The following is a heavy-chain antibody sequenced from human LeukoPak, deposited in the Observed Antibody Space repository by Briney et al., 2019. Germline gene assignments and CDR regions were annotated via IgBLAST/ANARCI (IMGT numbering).Heavy chain of an antibody. Sequence: GGSLRLSCAASGFTFSSYAMHWVRQAPGKGLEWVAVISYDGSNKYYAESVRGRFTISRDNSKNTLYLQMNSLRAEDTAVYYCARSTAEENWFDPWGQGTLVTVSS. CDR1: GFTFSSYA. CDR2: ISYDGSNK. CDR3: ARSTAEENWFDP. V-gene: IGHV3-30-3*01. J-gene: IGHJ5*02. D-gene: IGHD2-8*02.